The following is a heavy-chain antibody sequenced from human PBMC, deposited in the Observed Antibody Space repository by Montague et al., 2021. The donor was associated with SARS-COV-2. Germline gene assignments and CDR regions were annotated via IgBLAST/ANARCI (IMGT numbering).Heavy chain of an antibody. D-gene: IGHD2-2*01. CDR1: GGSISSSNW. CDR2: IHHSGST. CDR3: ARESDCSSSSCLSFYYYNGMDV. Sequence: SETLSLTCAVSGGSISSSNWCSWVRPPPGKGLEWIGEIHHSGSTNYNPSLKSRVTMSVDKSKNQFSLRLSSVTAADTAVYFCARESDCSSSSCLSFYYYNGMDVWGQGTTVAVSS. V-gene: IGHV4-4*02. J-gene: IGHJ6*02.